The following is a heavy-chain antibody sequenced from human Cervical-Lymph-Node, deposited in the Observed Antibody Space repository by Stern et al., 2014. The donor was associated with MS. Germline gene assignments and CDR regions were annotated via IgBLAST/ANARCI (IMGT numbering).Heavy chain of an antibody. V-gene: IGHV3-11*06. CDR3: AKGYTYGSDVPDY. J-gene: IGHJ4*02. Sequence: VQLGESGGGLVKPGGSLRLSCAASGFTFSDYYMNWIRQAPGTGLEWVSFISSGSSYIQYADSVKGRFAISRDNAKNSLYLQMNSLRAEDTAVYYCAKGYTYGSDVPDYWGQGTLVTVSS. CDR2: ISSGSSYI. CDR1: GFTFSDYY. D-gene: IGHD5-18*01.